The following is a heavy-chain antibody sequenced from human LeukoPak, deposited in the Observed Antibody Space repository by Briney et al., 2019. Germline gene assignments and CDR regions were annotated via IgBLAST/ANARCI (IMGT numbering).Heavy chain of an antibody. CDR3: VKDAYPNYFDY. Sequence: TGGSLRLSCAASGFTFSSNAMSWVRQAPGRGLEWVSGISGSGGSTKYADSVKGRFTISRDNSKNTLDLQMSSLRGVDTAVYYCVKDAYPNYFDYWGQGTLVTVSS. J-gene: IGHJ4*02. CDR2: ISGSGGST. CDR1: GFTFSSNA. V-gene: IGHV3-23*01. D-gene: IGHD3-16*01.